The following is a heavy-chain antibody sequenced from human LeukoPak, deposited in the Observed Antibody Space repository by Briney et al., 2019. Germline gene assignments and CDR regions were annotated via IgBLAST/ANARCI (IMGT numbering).Heavy chain of an antibody. D-gene: IGHD1-26*01. V-gene: IGHV4-4*02. Sequence: PSETLSLTCAVSGGSISNSNWWSWVRQPPGKGLEWIGEIYHSGSTNYNPSLKSRVTISVDKSKNQFSLKLSSVTAADTAVYYCASGVGATSTEFDYWGQGTLVTVSS. J-gene: IGHJ4*02. CDR2: IYHSGST. CDR3: ASGVGATSTEFDY. CDR1: GGSISNSNW.